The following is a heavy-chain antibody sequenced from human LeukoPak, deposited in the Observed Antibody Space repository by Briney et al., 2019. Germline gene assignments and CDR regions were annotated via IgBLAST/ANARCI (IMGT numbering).Heavy chain of an antibody. CDR3: ASFIAAGTNDWFDP. J-gene: IGHJ5*02. CDR1: GFTFSSYW. D-gene: IGHD6-13*01. V-gene: IGHV3-7*01. CDR2: IKQDGSEK. Sequence: GGSLRLSXAASGFTFSSYWMSWVGQAPGKGLEWVANIKQDGSEKYYVDSVKGRFTISRDNAKNSLYLQMNSLRAEDTAVYYCASFIAAGTNDWFDPWGQGTLVTVSS.